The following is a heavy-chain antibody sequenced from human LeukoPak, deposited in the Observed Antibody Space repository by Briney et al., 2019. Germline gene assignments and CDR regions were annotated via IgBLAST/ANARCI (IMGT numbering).Heavy chain of an antibody. D-gene: IGHD1-1*01. CDR3: ARDNRHGYNWNWFDP. Sequence: GASVKVSCKASGYTFTGYYMHWVRQAPGQGLEWMGWINPNSGGTNYAQKFQGRVTMTRDTSISTAYMELSRLRSDDTAVYYCARDNRHGYNWNWFDPWGQGTLVTVSS. J-gene: IGHJ5*02. CDR1: GYTFTGYY. CDR2: INPNSGGT. V-gene: IGHV1-2*02.